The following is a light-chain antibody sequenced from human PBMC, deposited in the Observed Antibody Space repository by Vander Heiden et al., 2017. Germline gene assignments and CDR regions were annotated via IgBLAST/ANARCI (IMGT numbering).Light chain of an antibody. CDR2: RNN. J-gene: IGLJ3*02. CDR3: AAWDDSLSGQV. Sequence: QSVLTQPPSASGTPGQRVTISCSGSSTNIGRNNVYWYQQLTGAAPKLLVYRNNQRPSGVPDRFSGSKSGTSASLAISGLRSEDEADYYCAAWDDSLSGQVFGGGTKLTVL. CDR1: STNIGRNN. V-gene: IGLV1-47*01.